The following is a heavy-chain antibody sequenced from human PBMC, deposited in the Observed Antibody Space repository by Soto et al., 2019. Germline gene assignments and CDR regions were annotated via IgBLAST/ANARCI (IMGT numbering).Heavy chain of an antibody. V-gene: IGHV3-30-3*01. D-gene: IGHD6-13*01. J-gene: IGHJ6*02. CDR1: GFTFSSYA. CDR2: ISYDGSNK. Sequence: QVQLVESGGGVVQPGRSLRLSCAASGFTFSSYAMHWVRQAPGKGLEWVAVISYDGSNKYYADSVKGRFTISRDNXTTTLYLQMNSLRAEDTAVYYCARVPPIAAGYGMDVWGQGTTVTVSS. CDR3: ARVPPIAAGYGMDV.